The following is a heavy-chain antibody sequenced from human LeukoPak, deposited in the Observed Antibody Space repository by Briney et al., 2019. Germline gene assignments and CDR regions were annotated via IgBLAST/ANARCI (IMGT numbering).Heavy chain of an antibody. CDR1: VYTFTSYG. J-gene: IGHJ4*02. Sequence: ASVKVSCKASVYTFTSYGISWVRQAPGQGLEWMGWISAYNGNTNYAQKLQGRVTMTTDTSTSTAYMELRSLRSDDTAVYYCARDSYCSGGSCYYFDYWGQGTLVTVSS. CDR3: ARDSYCSGGSCYYFDY. D-gene: IGHD2-15*01. V-gene: IGHV1-18*01. CDR2: ISAYNGNT.